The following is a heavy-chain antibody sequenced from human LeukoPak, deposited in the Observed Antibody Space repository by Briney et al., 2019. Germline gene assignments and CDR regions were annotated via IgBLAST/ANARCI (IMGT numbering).Heavy chain of an antibody. CDR1: GYTFTDYD. CDR3: ARGHSNSPFLY. J-gene: IGHJ4*02. V-gene: IGHV1-8*01. CDR2: MSPNSGNT. D-gene: IGHD6-6*01. Sequence: GASVKVSCKASGYTFTDYDINWVRRTGQGLEWIGWMSPNSGNTGYAQRFQGRVTMTRDTSISTAYMELSSLRSEDTAVYSCARGHSNSPFLYWGQGTLVTVSS.